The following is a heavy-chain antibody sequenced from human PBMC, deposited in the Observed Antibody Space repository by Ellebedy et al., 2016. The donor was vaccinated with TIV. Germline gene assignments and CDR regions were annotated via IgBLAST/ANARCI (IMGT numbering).Heavy chain of an antibody. CDR2: IYSGGST. J-gene: IGHJ6*02. Sequence: GESLKISCAASGFTVSSNYMSWVRQAPGKGLEWVSVIYSGGSTYYADSVKGRFTISRDNSKNTLYLQMNSLRAEDTAVYYCARVRGRTVVAASYYYGMDVWGQGTTVTVSS. CDR1: GFTVSSNY. CDR3: ARVRGRTVVAASYYYGMDV. D-gene: IGHD2-15*01. V-gene: IGHV3-53*01.